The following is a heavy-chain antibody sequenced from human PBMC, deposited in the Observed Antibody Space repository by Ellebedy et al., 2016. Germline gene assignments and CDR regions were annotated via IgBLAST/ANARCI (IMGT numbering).Heavy chain of an antibody. V-gene: IGHV3-13*01. CDR3: ARWTLGRLIYGLDV. D-gene: IGHD3-16*01. CDR1: GFTLRNYY. J-gene: IGHJ6*02. Sequence: GESLKISCAASGFTLRNYYMHWVRQVKGKGLEWVSTMGTADDSYYSGSVKGRFTMYREDAKNSLYLQMNSLRVGDTAVYYCARWTLGRLIYGLDVWGQGTTVTVSS. CDR2: MGTADDS.